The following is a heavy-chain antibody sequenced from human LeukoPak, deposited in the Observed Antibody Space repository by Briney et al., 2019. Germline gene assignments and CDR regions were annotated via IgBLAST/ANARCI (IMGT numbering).Heavy chain of an antibody. Sequence: RAGESLQISCKGSGCSFATRWLAWVRQMPGKGLEWMGIIYPDDSDARYSPSFQDQVTISADKSISTAYLQWSSLKASDTGMYFCARGAYGSGSYYNYYGRDVRGQGTTVTVSS. CDR3: ARGAYGSGSYYNYYGRDV. V-gene: IGHV5-51*01. CDR2: IYPDDSDA. D-gene: IGHD3-10*01. J-gene: IGHJ6*02. CDR1: GCSFATRW.